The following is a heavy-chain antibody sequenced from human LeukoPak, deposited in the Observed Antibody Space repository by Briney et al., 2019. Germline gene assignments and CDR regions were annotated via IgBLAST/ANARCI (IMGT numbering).Heavy chain of an antibody. J-gene: IGHJ4*02. Sequence: GGSLRLSCAASGFTFSSYAMSWVRQAPGKGLEWVSYISSSGTTIYYADSVKGRFTISRDNAKNSLYLQMNSLRAEDTAVYYCARDSGGNSGFDYWGQGTLVTVSS. D-gene: IGHD4-23*01. CDR1: GFTFSSYA. CDR2: ISSSGTTI. CDR3: ARDSGGNSGFDY. V-gene: IGHV3-48*04.